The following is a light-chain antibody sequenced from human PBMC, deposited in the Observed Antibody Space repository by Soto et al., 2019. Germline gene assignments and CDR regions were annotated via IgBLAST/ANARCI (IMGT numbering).Light chain of an antibody. V-gene: IGKV3-11*01. CDR1: QSVSSY. Sequence: VLTQSASTLSWSPGERATLSCGASQSVSSYLAWYQQKPGQAPRLLIYDASNRATGVPARFSGSGYGTDFNLTISSLETEDFAVYYCQQRSNWPRTFGQGTKVDIK. CDR2: DAS. CDR3: QQRSNWPRT. J-gene: IGKJ1*01.